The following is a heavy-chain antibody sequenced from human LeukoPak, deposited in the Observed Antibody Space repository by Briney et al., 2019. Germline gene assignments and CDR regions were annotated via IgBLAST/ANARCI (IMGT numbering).Heavy chain of an antibody. J-gene: IGHJ4*02. CDR2: IIPIFGTA. V-gene: IGHV1-69*13. D-gene: IGHD2-2*01. CDR3: ARYCSSTSCYGFDY. CDR1: GGTFSSYA. Sequence: SVKVSCKASGGTFSSYAISWVRQAPGQGLEWMGGIIPIFGTANYAQKFQGRVTITADDSTSTAYMEPSSLRSEDTAVYYCARYCSSTSCYGFDYWGQGTLVTVSS.